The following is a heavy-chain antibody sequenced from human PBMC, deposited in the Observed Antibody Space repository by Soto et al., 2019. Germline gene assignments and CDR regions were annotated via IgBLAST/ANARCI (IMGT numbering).Heavy chain of an antibody. D-gene: IGHD3-16*01. Sequence: QVQLVQSGAEVKKPGASVKVSCKTSGYTFTNFGLSWVRQAPGQGLEWMGWISAYNGNTNYAQNCQGRVTMTTDTAPSTAYMELRSLRSADTAVYYCARGGTRIDYWGQGTLVTVSS. V-gene: IGHV1-18*01. J-gene: IGHJ4*02. CDR2: ISAYNGNT. CDR3: ARGGTRIDY. CDR1: GYTFTNFG.